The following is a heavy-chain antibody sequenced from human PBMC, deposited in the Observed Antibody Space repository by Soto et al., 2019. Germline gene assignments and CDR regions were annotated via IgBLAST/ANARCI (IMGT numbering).Heavy chain of an antibody. CDR3: TKDINMGGVDV. CDR2: IFCDGNRI. CDR1: GFAFSSYA. V-gene: IGHV3-9*01. D-gene: IGHD3-10*01. Sequence: PGGSLRLSCEASGFAFSSYAMHWVRQAPGKGLEWVSGIFCDGNRIDYADSVKGRFFISRDNAKNSLYLQMNSLREDDTALYYCTKDINMGGVDVWGQGTTVTVSS. J-gene: IGHJ6*02.